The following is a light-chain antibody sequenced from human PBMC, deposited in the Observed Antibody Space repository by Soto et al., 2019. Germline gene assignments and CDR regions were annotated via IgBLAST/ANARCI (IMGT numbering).Light chain of an antibody. J-gene: IGLJ1*01. CDR3: AAWDDSLNVYV. V-gene: IGLV1-44*01. Sequence: QSVLTQPPSASGTPGQRVTISCSGSYSNIGSRPVNWYQQFPGPAPKLLIYSNNQRPSGVPDRFSGSKSGTSASLAISGLQSEDEADYYCAAWDDSLNVYVFGTGTKLTVL. CDR1: YSNIGSRP. CDR2: SNN.